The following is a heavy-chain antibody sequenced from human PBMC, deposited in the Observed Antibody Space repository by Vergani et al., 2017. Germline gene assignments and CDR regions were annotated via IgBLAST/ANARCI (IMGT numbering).Heavy chain of an antibody. Sequence: EVQLVESGGGLVQPGGSLRLSCAASGFTFSSYWMSWVRQAPGKGLEWVANIKQDGSEKYYVDSVKGRFTISRDNAKNSLYLQMNSLRAEDTAVYYCARAGGYSYGLRWFAPWGQGTLVTVSS. CDR1: GFTFSSYW. V-gene: IGHV3-7*01. J-gene: IGHJ5*02. D-gene: IGHD5-18*01. CDR2: IKQDGSEK. CDR3: ARAGGYSYGLRWFAP.